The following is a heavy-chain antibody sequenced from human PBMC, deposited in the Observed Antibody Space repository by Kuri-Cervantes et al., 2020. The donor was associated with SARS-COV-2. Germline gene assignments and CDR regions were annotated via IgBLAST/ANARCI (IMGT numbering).Heavy chain of an antibody. Sequence: LSLTCAASGFTFSSYAMHWVRQAPGKGLEWVAVISYDGSNKYYADSVKGRFTISRDNSKNTLYLQMNSLRAEDTAVYYCAGDPNYGDYEVWYMDVWGKGTTVTVSS. CDR1: GFTFSSYA. CDR2: ISYDGSNK. J-gene: IGHJ6*03. V-gene: IGHV3-30-3*01. D-gene: IGHD4-17*01. CDR3: AGDPNYGDYEVWYMDV.